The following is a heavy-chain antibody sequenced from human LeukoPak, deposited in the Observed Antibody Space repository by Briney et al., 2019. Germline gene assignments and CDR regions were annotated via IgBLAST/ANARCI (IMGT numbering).Heavy chain of an antibody. CDR1: GFTFSSYA. J-gene: IGHJ4*02. CDR3: AKATGMTARPFDY. Sequence: GGSPRLSCAASGFTFSSYAMNWVRQAPGKGLEWVSAISGSGGSTYYADSVKGRFTISRDNSKNTLYLQMNSLRAEDTAIYYCAKATGMTARPFDYWGQGTLVTVSS. V-gene: IGHV3-23*01. D-gene: IGHD2-21*02. CDR2: ISGSGGST.